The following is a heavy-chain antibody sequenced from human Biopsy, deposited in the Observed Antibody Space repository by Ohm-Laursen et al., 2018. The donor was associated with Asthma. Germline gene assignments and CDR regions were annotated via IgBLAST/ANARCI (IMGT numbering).Heavy chain of an antibody. CDR1: GFPFIAYY. CDR2: ISLNTGDA. D-gene: IGHD1-26*01. Sequence: ASVKVSCKTSGFPFIAYYIHWVRQAPGQGLEWMGWISLNTGDANLAQKFRGWVTMNRDTSISTAYLVLSGLKSHDTAVYYCARAPYSDAIDSWGQGTLVAVSS. V-gene: IGHV1-2*04. CDR3: ARAPYSDAIDS. J-gene: IGHJ4*02.